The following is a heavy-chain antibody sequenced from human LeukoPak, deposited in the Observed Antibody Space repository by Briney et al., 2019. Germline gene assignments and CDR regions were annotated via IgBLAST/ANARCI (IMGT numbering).Heavy chain of an antibody. CDR2: ISAYNGNT. CDR1: GYTFTSYG. J-gene: IGHJ4*02. V-gene: IGHV1-18*01. CDR3: ARKRSQYSSSSLDY. Sequence: ASVKVSCKASGYTFTSYGISWVRQAPGQGLEWMGWISAYNGNTNYAQKLQGRVTMTTDTSTSTAYMELRSLRSDDTAVYHCARKRSQYSSSSLDYWGQGTLVTVSS. D-gene: IGHD6-6*01.